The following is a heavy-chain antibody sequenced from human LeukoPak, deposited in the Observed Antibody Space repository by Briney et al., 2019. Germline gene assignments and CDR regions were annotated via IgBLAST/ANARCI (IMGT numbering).Heavy chain of an antibody. J-gene: IGHJ4*02. D-gene: IGHD3-22*01. V-gene: IGHV4-61*01. Sequence: SETLSLTCTVSGGSVSSGSYYWSWIRQPPGKGLERIGYIYYSGSTNYNPSLKSRVTISVDTSKNQFSLKLSSVTAADTAVYYCARVYYDSSGYNFDYWGQGTLVTVSS. CDR1: GGSVSSGSYY. CDR2: IYYSGST. CDR3: ARVYYDSSGYNFDY.